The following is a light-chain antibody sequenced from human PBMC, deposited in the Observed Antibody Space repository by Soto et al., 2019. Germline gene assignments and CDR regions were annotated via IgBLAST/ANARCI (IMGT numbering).Light chain of an antibody. CDR2: SNN. J-gene: IGLJ1*01. CDR3: AAWDDSLNGQV. V-gene: IGLV1-44*01. Sequence: QSVLTQPPSASWTPGQRVTISCSGSSSNIGSNTVNWYLQLPGTAPKLLIYSNNQRPSGVPDRFSGSKSGTSASLAISGLQSEDEADYYCAAWDDSLNGQVFGTGTKVTVL. CDR1: SSNIGSNT.